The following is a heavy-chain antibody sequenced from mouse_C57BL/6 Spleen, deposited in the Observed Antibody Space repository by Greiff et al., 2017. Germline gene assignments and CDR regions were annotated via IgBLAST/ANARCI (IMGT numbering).Heavy chain of an antibody. V-gene: IGHV1-59*01. Sequence: VQLQQPGAELVRPGTSVKLSCKASGYTFTSYWMHWVKQRPGQGLEWIGVIDPSDSYTNYNQKFKGKATLTVDTSSSTAYMQLSSLTSEDSAVYYCARNYGSSEDWGQGTTRTVSS. CDR3: ARNYGSSED. D-gene: IGHD1-1*01. CDR2: IDPSDSYT. CDR1: GYTFTSYW. J-gene: IGHJ2*01.